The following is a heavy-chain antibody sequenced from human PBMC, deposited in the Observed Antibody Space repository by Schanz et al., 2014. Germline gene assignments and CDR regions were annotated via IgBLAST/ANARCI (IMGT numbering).Heavy chain of an antibody. V-gene: IGHV1-46*02. CDR1: GYSLNELS. CDR3: ARGPSTGAFDI. CDR2: INPSVGNT. J-gene: IGHJ3*02. Sequence: QVQLVQSGAEVKKPGASVKVSCKVSGYSLNELSMHWVRQAPGRGLEWMGLINPSVGNTNYAQKFRGRVTMTRDTSTSTVYMELSSLRSEDTAVYFCARGPSTGAFDIWGQGTMXTVSS.